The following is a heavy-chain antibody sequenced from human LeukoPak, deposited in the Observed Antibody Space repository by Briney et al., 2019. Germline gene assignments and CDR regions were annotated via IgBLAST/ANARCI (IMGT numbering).Heavy chain of an antibody. CDR1: AASISSNY. V-gene: IGHV4-4*09. CDR2: IDHSGDT. D-gene: IGHD6-19*01. J-gene: IGHJ4*02. CDR3: ASTRRAAVAGRFDY. Sequence: SETLSLICNVSAASISSNYWSWIRHPPAKGLEWIGYIDHSGDTNYSPPPESRVTMSIDESKNQFSLRVQFVSAADTAVYYCASTRRAAVAGRFDYWGQGTLVTVSS.